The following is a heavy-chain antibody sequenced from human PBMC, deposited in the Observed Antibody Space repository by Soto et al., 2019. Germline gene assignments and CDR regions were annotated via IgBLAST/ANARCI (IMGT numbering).Heavy chain of an antibody. D-gene: IGHD4-17*01. Sequence: GESLKISCKGSGYSFTSYWIGWVRQMPGKGLEWMGIIYPGDSDTRYSPSFQGQVTISADKSISTAYLQWSSLKASDTAMYYCARSHIKYGDYEYYFDYWGQGTLVTVSS. CDR3: ARSHIKYGDYEYYFDY. CDR2: IYPGDSDT. V-gene: IGHV5-51*01. J-gene: IGHJ4*02. CDR1: GYSFTSYW.